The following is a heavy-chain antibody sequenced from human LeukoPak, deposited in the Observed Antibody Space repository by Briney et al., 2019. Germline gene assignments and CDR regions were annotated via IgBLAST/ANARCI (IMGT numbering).Heavy chain of an antibody. Sequence: SETLSLTCTVSDYSISSGYYWGWVRQPPGKGLEWIGSVHHSGVAYYNPSLKSRVTISLDTSKNQFSLKLISVTAADTAVYYCARARVIAVAGTDYWGQGILVTVSS. CDR1: DYSISSGYY. CDR2: VHHSGVA. CDR3: ARARVIAVAGTDY. D-gene: IGHD6-19*01. V-gene: IGHV4-38-2*02. J-gene: IGHJ4*02.